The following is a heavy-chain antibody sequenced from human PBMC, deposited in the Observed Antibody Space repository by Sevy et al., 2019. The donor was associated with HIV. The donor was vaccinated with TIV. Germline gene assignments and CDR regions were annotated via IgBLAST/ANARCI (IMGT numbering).Heavy chain of an antibody. V-gene: IGHV3-9*01. Sequence: GGSLRLSCAASGFTFGDYTMHWDRQAPGKGLEWVSGISWNGDNMAYADSLKGRFTISRDNARNSLFLQMSNLKPEDTAFYYCSRGTTWSGIDDPWGQGTLVTVSS. CDR3: SRGTTWSGIDDP. CDR1: GFTFGDYT. D-gene: IGHD6-13*01. CDR2: ISWNGDNM. J-gene: IGHJ5*02.